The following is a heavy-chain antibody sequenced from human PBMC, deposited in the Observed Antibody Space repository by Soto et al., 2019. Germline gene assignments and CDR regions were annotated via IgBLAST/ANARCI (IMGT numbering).Heavy chain of an antibody. CDR2: ILPILGSV. Sequence: SVKVSCKASGGTFNTYTFSWVRQAPGQGLEWMGSILPILGSVNYAQNFQGRLSITADQSATTSYMELSSLTSHDTAVYFCGRLPRYSFPAPDPLDPWGQGTMVTVSS. CDR1: GGTFNTYT. D-gene: IGHD5-18*01. V-gene: IGHV1-69*02. J-gene: IGHJ5*02. CDR3: GRLPRYSFPAPDPLDP.